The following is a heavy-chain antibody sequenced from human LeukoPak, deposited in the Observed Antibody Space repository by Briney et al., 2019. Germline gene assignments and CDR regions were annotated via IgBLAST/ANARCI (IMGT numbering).Heavy chain of an antibody. J-gene: IGHJ4*02. D-gene: IGHD4-17*01. V-gene: IGHV1-18*01. CDR1: GGTFSSYA. Sequence: RASVKVSCKASGGTFSSYAISWVRQAPGQGLEWMGWISAYNGNTNYAQKLQGRVTMTTDTSTSTAYMELRSLRSDDTAVYYCARGDYGTIDYWGQGTLVTVSS. CDR3: ARGDYGTIDY. CDR2: ISAYNGNT.